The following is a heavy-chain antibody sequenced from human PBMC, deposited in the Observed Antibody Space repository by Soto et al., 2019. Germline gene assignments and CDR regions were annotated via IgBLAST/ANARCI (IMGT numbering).Heavy chain of an antibody. CDR3: ARAWYQLVSTWFDP. J-gene: IGHJ5*02. CDR2: INAGNGNT. V-gene: IGHV1-3*01. Sequence: QVQLVQSGAEVKKPGASVKVSCKASGYTFTSYAMYWVRQAPGQRLEWMGWINAGNGNTKYSQKFQGRVIITRDTSASTVYMQLSNLRSEDTAVYYCARAWYQLVSTWFDPWGQGTQVTVSS. CDR1: GYTFTSYA. D-gene: IGHD2-2*01.